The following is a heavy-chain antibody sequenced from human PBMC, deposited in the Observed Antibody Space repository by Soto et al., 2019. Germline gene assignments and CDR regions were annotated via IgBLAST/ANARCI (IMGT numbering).Heavy chain of an antibody. V-gene: IGHV3-23*01. CDR2: IRGSAGNT. CDR1: GFTFSDYG. CDR3: AKPLWFGESVFDT. D-gene: IGHD3-10*01. Sequence: EVQLSQSGGGLVQPGGSLRLSCAASGFTFSDYGMSWVRQAPGKGLEWVSTIRGSAGNTYYVDSVNGRFTISSDDSTNTVYLQINSLRAEDTAVYYCAKPLWFGESVFDTWGQGTLVSVSS. J-gene: IGHJ5*02.